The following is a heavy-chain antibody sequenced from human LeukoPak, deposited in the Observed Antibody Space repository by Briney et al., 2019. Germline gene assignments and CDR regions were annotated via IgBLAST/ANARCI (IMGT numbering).Heavy chain of an antibody. D-gene: IGHD3-10*01. CDR3: ARDQGRITMVRGVENWFDP. V-gene: IGHV4-59*01. CDR1: GGSISSYY. CDR2: IYYSGST. Sequence: SETLSLTCTVSGGSISSYYWSWIRQPPGKGLEWIGYIYYSGSTNYNPSLKSRVTISVDTSKNQFSLKLSSVTAADTVVYYCARDQGRITMVRGVENWFDPWGQGTLVTVSS. J-gene: IGHJ5*02.